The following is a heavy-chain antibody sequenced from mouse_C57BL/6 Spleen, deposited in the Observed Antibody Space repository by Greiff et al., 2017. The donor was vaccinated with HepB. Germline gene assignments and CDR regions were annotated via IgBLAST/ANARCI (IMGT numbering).Heavy chain of an antibody. J-gene: IGHJ3*01. V-gene: IGHV14-2*01. Sequence: DVQLQESGAELVKPGASVKLSCTASGFNIKDYYMHWVKQWTEQGLEWIGSIDPEDGDTKYAPKFQGKATITADTSSNTDYLQLSSLKSEDTAVYYCDRSGDYDGFLFAYWGQGTLVTVSA. CDR2: IDPEDGDT. CDR3: DRSGDYDGFLFAY. D-gene: IGHD2-3*01. CDR1: GFNIKDYY.